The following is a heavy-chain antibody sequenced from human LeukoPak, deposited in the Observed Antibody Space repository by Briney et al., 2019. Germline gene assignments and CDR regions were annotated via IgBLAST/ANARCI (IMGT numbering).Heavy chain of an antibody. D-gene: IGHD2-15*01. CDR3: AKETVVVVAATPDAFDI. CDR1: GFTFSSYA. Sequence: GGSLRLSCAASGFTFSSYAMSWVRQAPGKRLEWVSDICGSGGSTHYADSVKVRFTISRDNSKNTLYLQMNSLRAEDTAVYYCAKETVVVVAATPDAFDIWGQGTMVTVSS. V-gene: IGHV3-23*01. J-gene: IGHJ3*02. CDR2: ICGSGGST.